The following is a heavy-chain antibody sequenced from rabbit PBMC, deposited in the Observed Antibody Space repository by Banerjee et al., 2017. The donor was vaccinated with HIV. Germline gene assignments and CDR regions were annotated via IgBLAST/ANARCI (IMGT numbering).Heavy chain of an antibody. CDR1: GFSFSSSYY. J-gene: IGHJ4*01. CDR3: ARDDYYTYGYAGYAYATGYFNL. V-gene: IGHV1S40*01. CDR2: IYAGSSGST. D-gene: IGHD6-1*01. Sequence: QSLEESGGDLVKPGASLTLTCTASGFSFSSSYYMCWVRQAPGKGLEWIACIYAGSSGSTYYASWAKGRFTISKTSSTTVTLQMTSLTAADTATYFCARDDYYTYGYAGYAYATGYFNLWGPGTLVTVS.